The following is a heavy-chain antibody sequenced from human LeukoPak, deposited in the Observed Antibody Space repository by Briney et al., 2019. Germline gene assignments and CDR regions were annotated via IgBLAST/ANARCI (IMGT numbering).Heavy chain of an antibody. V-gene: IGHV4-39*01. CDR3: ARRTRYDFWSGLYFDY. CDR1: GGSISSSSYY. D-gene: IGHD3-3*01. CDR2: IYYSGST. Sequence: SETLSLTCTVSGGSISSSSYYWGWIRQPPGKGPEWIGSIYYSGSTYYNPSLKSRVTISVDTSKNQFSLKLSSVTAADTAVYYCARRTRYDFWSGLYFDYWGQGTLVTVSS. J-gene: IGHJ4*02.